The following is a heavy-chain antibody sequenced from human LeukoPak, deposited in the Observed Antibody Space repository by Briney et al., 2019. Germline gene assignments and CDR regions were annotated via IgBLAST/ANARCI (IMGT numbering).Heavy chain of an antibody. J-gene: IGHJ4*02. CDR3: AKWGDYDILTGYYVSDF. Sequence: GASLRLSCAAAGFIFRNYAMSWVRQAPGKGLEWVSAITGSGDSTYYADSVKGRFTISRDNSKNTLYVEMNTLRAEDTAVYYCAKWGDYDILTGYYVSDFWGQGTLVTVSS. CDR1: GFIFRNYA. V-gene: IGHV3-23*01. D-gene: IGHD3-9*01. CDR2: ITGSGDST.